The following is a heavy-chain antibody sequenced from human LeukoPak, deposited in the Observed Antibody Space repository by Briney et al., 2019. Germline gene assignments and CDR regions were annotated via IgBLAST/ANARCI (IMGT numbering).Heavy chain of an antibody. D-gene: IGHD3-9*01. CDR2: ITGSGSAT. V-gene: IGHV3-23*01. J-gene: IGHJ4*02. Sequence: GGSLRLSCAASGSTFSTYAVTWVRQAPGKGLEWVSSITGSGSATYYADSVKGRFTISRDNSRETLYLQMNSLRADDTALYYCARVRVDILTGYYILNSLDYWGQGTLVTVSS. CDR3: ARVRVDILTGYYILNSLDY. CDR1: GSTFSTYA.